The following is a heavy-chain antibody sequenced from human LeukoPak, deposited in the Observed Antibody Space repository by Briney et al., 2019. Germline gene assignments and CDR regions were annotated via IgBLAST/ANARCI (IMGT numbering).Heavy chain of an antibody. CDR2: IYYSGST. CDR1: GGSISNYY. J-gene: IGHJ4*02. Sequence: PSEALSLTCTVSGGSISNYYWGWIRQAPGKGLEWIGSIYYSGSTYYNPSLKSRVTISVDTSKNQFSLKLSSVTAADTAVYYCARDQSYYYDSSGYYLYWGQGTLVTVSS. V-gene: IGHV4-39*07. D-gene: IGHD3-22*01. CDR3: ARDQSYYYDSSGYYLY.